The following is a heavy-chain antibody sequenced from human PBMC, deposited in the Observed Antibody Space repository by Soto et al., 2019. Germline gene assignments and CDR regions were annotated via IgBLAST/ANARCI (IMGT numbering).Heavy chain of an antibody. D-gene: IGHD1-26*01. CDR1: GYTFTSYD. J-gene: IGHJ5*02. CDR2: MNPNSGNT. V-gene: IGHV1-8*01. CDR3: ARGLGPRPGDWFDP. Sequence: GASVKVSCKASGYTFTSYDINWVRQATGQGLEWMGWMNPNSGNTGYAQKFQGRVTMTRNTSISTAYMELSSLRSEDTAVYYCARGLGPRPGDWFDPWGQGTLVTVSS.